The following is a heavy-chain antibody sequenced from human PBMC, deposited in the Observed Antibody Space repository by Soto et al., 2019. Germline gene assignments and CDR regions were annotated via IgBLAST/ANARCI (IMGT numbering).Heavy chain of an antibody. Sequence: SETLSLTCAVSSVSISSSGYSWSCIRQPPGKGLEWIGYIYHSGSTYYNPSLKGRVTISVDRSKNQFSLKLSSVTAADTAVYYCARERPDGARLDPWGQGTLVTVS. J-gene: IGHJ5*02. V-gene: IGHV4-30-2*01. CDR3: ARERPDGARLDP. D-gene: IGHD6-6*01. CDR2: IYHSGST. CDR1: SVSISSSGYS.